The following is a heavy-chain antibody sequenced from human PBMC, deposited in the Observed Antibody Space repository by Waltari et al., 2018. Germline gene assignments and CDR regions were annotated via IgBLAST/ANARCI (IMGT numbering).Heavy chain of an antibody. V-gene: IGHV4-39*01. CDR1: GGSISTSSYY. J-gene: IGHJ6*02. Sequence: QLQLQESGPRLVKPSATLSLTCTVSGGSISTSSYYCGWIRQPPGKGLEWIGSIYYSGSTYYNPSLKSRVTISVDTSKNQFSLKLSSVTAADTAVYYCARLSSSVGNYCYYGMDVWGQGTTVTVSS. CDR2: IYYSGST. D-gene: IGHD6-6*01. CDR3: ARLSSSVGNYCYYGMDV.